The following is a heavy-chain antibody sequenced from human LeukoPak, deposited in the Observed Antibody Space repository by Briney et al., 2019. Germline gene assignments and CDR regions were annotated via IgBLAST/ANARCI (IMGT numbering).Heavy chain of an antibody. CDR2: INHSGGT. CDR1: GGSFSGYY. J-gene: IGHJ5*02. V-gene: IGHV4-34*01. CDR3: ARGRRGWFDH. Sequence: SSETLSLTCAVYGGSFSGYYWSWIRQPPGKGLEWIGEINHSGGTNYNPSLKSRVTISVDTSKNQFSLKLSSVTAADTAVYYCARGRRGWFDHWGQGTLVTVPS.